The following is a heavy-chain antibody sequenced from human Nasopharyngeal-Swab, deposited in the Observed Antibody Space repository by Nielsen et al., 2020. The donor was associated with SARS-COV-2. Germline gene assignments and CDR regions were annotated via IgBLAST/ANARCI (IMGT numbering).Heavy chain of an antibody. CDR3: ARELIFGGDLYYYYYMDV. V-gene: IGHV3-9*01. D-gene: IGHD3/OR15-3a*01. CDR1: GFTFDDYA. J-gene: IGHJ6*03. CDR2: ISWNSGSI. Sequence: SLKISCAASGFTFDDYAMHWVRQAPRKGLEWVSGISWNSGSIGYADSVKGRFTISRDNAKNSLYLQMNSLRAEDTAVYYCARELIFGGDLYYYYYMDVWGKGTTVTVSS.